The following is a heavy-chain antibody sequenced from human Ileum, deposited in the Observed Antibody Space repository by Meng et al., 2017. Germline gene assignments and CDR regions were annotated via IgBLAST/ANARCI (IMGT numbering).Heavy chain of an antibody. J-gene: IGHJ4*02. CDR1: GYTFRSCH. CDR3: ARGVNAGVDY. CDR2: MSPENGNT. D-gene: IGHD7-27*01. Sequence: VQVWQPGATVKSPGASVNVSGKALGYTFRSCHINWVRQATGQGPELMGWMSPENGNTAYAQKFQGRVTMTRDTSVSTAYMELTGLTSDDSGVYYCARGVNAGVDYWGQGTLVTVSS. V-gene: IGHV1-8*01.